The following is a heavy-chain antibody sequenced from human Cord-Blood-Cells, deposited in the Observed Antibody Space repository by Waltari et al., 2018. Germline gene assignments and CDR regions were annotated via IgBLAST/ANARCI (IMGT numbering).Heavy chain of an antibody. CDR3: ARDGVLLWFGELFDY. V-gene: IGHV3-48*03. Sequence: EVQLVESGGGLVQPGGSLRLSCPASGFTLRCYELHWVRQAPGKGLEWVSYISSSGSTIYYADSVKGRFTISRDNAKNSLYLQMNSLRAEDTAVYYCARDGVLLWFGELFDYWGQGTLVTVSS. J-gene: IGHJ4*02. CDR1: GFTLRCYE. CDR2: ISSSGSTI. D-gene: IGHD3-10*01.